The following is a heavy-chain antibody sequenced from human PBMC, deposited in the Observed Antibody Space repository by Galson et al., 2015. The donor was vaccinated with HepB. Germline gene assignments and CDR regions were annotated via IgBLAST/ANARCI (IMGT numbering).Heavy chain of an antibody. Sequence: SLRLSCAASGFTFSTYSMNWVRRAPGKGLEWLSYISSSSTYIYYRDSVKGRFTISRDNAKNSLYLQMNSLRDEDTAVYYYVTESGHTLTVWGQGTLVTVSS. V-gene: IGHV3-48*02. D-gene: IGHD5-18*01. J-gene: IGHJ4*02. CDR3: VTESGHTLTV. CDR2: ISSSSTYI. CDR1: GFTFSTYS.